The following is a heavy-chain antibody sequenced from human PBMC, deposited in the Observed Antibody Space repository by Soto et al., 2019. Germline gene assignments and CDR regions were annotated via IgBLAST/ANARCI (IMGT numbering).Heavy chain of an antibody. V-gene: IGHV3-64*01. CDR1: GFTFSHYE. D-gene: IGHD6-13*01. Sequence: EAQLVESGGGLVQPGGSLRLSCAASGFTFSHYEMHWVRQAPGKGLEYVSGISNNGAHPDYAKSVKGRFTISRDNSENTLYLQMGSMRAEDMALYYCARRGYGSRWPNVYMDVWGKGTTVTVSS. CDR2: ISNNGAHP. CDR3: ARRGYGSRWPNVYMDV. J-gene: IGHJ6*03.